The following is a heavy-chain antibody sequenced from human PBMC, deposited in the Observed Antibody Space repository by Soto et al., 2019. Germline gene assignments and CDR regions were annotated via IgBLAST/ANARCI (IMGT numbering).Heavy chain of an antibody. Sequence: GGSLRLSCAASGFTFSSYALTWVRQAPGKGLEWVSSISGSGVSTYYADSVKGRFTISRDHSKNTLYLQMNSLRAGDTAVYYCAKCSTNSCCRADIRDQGTMVTVSS. CDR2: ISGSGVST. CDR1: GFTFSSYA. J-gene: IGHJ3*02. CDR3: AKCSTNSCCRADI. V-gene: IGHV3-23*01. D-gene: IGHD2-2*01.